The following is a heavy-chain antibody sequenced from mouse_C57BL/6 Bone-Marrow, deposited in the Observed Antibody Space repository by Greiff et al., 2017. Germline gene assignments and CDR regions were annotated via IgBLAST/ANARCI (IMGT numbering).Heavy chain of an antibody. V-gene: IGHV14-4*01. CDR3: TTVVHY. D-gene: IGHD1-1*01. J-gene: IGHJ2*01. Sequence: VQLKESGAELVRPGASVKLSCTASGFNIKDDYMHWVKQRPEQGLEWIGWIDPENGDTEYASKFQGKATITADTSSNTAYLQLSSLTSEGTAVYYCTTVVHYWGQGTTLTVSS. CDR2: IDPENGDT. CDR1: GFNIKDDY.